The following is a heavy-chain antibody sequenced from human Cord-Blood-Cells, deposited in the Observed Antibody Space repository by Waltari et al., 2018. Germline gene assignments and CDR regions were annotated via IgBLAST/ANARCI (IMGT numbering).Heavy chain of an antibody. CDR1: GFTFSSYS. CDR3: ARPYYDFWSGYYYFDY. V-gene: IGHV3-21*01. Sequence: EVQLVESGGGLVKPGGSLRLSCAASGFTFSSYSMNWVRQAPGKGLEWVSSISSSSYIYYADSGKGRFTISRDNAKNSLYLQMNSLRAEDTAVYYCARPYYDFWSGYYYFDYWGQGTLVTVSS. J-gene: IGHJ4*02. D-gene: IGHD3-3*01. CDR2: ISSSSYI.